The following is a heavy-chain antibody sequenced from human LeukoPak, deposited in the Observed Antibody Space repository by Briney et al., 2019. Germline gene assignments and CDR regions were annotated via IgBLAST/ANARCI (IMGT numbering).Heavy chain of an antibody. V-gene: IGHV4-34*01. J-gene: IGHJ3*02. D-gene: IGHD3-22*01. Sequence: SETLSLTCAVYGVSFSDYYWTWIRQPPGKGLEWIGEINHSGSTNYSPSLKSQVTISVGTSKNQFSLNLTSVTAADTAMYYCTRHRQRSSGYFGSGHDGFDIWGQGTMVTVSS. CDR1: GVSFSDYY. CDR2: INHSGST. CDR3: TRHRQRSSGYFGSGHDGFDI.